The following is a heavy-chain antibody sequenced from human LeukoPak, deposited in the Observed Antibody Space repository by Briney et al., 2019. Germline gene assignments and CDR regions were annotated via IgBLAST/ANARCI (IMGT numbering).Heavy chain of an antibody. CDR1: GFTVSSNY. Sequence: PGGSLRLSCAASGFTVSSNYMSWVHQAPGKGLEWVSVIYSGGSTYYADSVKGRFTISRDNSKNTLYLQMNSLRAEDTAVYYCARDLAGAGYYYMDVWGKGTTVTVSS. J-gene: IGHJ6*03. CDR2: IYSGGST. D-gene: IGHD3-16*01. V-gene: IGHV3-66*02. CDR3: ARDLAGAGYYYMDV.